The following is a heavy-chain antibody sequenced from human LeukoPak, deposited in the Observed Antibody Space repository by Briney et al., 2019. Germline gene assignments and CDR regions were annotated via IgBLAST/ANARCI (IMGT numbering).Heavy chain of an antibody. CDR3: AKDRDGDYRGYFDY. CDR2: ISWNSGSI. V-gene: IGHV3-9*01. D-gene: IGHD4-17*01. J-gene: IGHJ4*02. CDR1: GFTFDDYA. Sequence: PGGSLRLSCAASGFTFDDYAMHWVRQAPGKGLEWVSGISWNSGSIGYADSVKGRFTISRDNAKNSLYLQMNSLRAEDTALYYCAKDRDGDYRGYFDYWGQGTLVTVSS.